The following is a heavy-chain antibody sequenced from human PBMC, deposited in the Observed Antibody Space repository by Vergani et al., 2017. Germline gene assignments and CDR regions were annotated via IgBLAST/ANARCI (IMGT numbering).Heavy chain of an antibody. J-gene: IGHJ6*02. V-gene: IGHV4-39*01. CDR3: ARHLAYCGGDCYPYYYGMDV. CDR2: IYYSGST. Sequence: QLQLQESGPGLVKPSETLSLTCTVSGCSIRSSSYYWGWIRQPPGKGLEWIGSIYYSGSTYYNPSLKSRVTISVDTSKNQFSLKLSSVTAADTAVYYCARHLAYCGGDCYPYYYGMDVWGQGTTVTVSS. CDR1: GCSIRSSSYY. D-gene: IGHD2-21*02.